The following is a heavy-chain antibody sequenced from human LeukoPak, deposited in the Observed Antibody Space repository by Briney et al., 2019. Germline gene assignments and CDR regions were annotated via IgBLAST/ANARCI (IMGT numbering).Heavy chain of an antibody. D-gene: IGHD6-19*01. CDR2: IYYSGST. CDR1: GGSISSYY. CDR3: AREGGTSRGWYSWWFDP. V-gene: IGHV4-59*01. J-gene: IGHJ5*02. Sequence: PSETLSLTCTVSGGSISSYYWSWIRQPPGQGLEWIGYIYYSGSTNYNPSLKSRVTISVDTSKNQFSLKLSSVTAADTAVYYCAREGGTSRGWYSWWFDPWGQGTLVTVSS.